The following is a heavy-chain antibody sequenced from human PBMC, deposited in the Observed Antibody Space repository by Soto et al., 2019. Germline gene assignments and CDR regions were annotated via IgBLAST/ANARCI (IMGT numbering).Heavy chain of an antibody. CDR3: ASHYDFWRGLNAFDI. CDR2: ISAYNGNT. Sequence: ASVKVTCKASGYTFTSCGIIWVRQAPGQGLEWMGWISAYNGNTNYAQKLQGRVTMTTDTSTSTAYMELRSLRSDDTAVYYCASHYDFWRGLNAFDIWGQGTMVTVSS. V-gene: IGHV1-18*01. D-gene: IGHD3-3*01. CDR1: GYTFTSCG. J-gene: IGHJ3*02.